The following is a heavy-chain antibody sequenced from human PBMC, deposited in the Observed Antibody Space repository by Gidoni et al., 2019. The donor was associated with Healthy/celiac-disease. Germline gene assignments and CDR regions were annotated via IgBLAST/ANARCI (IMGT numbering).Heavy chain of an antibody. V-gene: IGHV5-51*01. CDR1: VYTFTSYC. D-gene: IGHD1-26*01. Sequence: VQFLQCGAELRKPGESLNISCKGSVYTFTSYCTASVRQMPGKGLEWRRIIHPGDTDTSYSPTFQGPVTISADKSINTAYLQWRSLKASDTAMYYCARQGIVGPTRSWFDPWGQGTLVTVSS. CDR2: IHPGDTDT. J-gene: IGHJ5*02. CDR3: ARQGIVGPTRSWFDP.